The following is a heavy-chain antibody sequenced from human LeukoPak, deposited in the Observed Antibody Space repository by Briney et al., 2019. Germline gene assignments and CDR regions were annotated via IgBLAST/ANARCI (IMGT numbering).Heavy chain of an antibody. CDR3: TRERCSSTSCYYYYMDV. D-gene: IGHD2-2*01. J-gene: IGHJ6*03. V-gene: IGHV3-49*04. CDR1: GFTFSSSW. Sequence: GGSLRLSCVASGFTFSSSWLHWVRHAPGKGLEWVGFIRSKAYGGTTEYAASVKGRFTISRDDSKSIAYLQMNNLKTEDTAVYYCTRERCSSTSCYYYYMDVWGKGTTVTVSS. CDR2: IRSKAYGGTT.